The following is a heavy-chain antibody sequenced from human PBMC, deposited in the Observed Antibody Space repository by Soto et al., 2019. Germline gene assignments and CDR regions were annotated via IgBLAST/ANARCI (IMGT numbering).Heavy chain of an antibody. V-gene: IGHV1-58*01. CDR3: AAAILGQPPYFYDMDV. Sequence: QMQLVQSGPEVKKPGTSLKVSCKASGFTLSSSAVQWVRQARGQGLEWIGWIVVGSDNTNYAQKFQERVTITRDMSTSTVYMELSSLRSVDTATYYCAAAILGQPPYFYDMDVWGQGTPVTVSS. CDR1: GFTLSSSA. J-gene: IGHJ6*02. CDR2: IVVGSDNT. D-gene: IGHD1-26*01.